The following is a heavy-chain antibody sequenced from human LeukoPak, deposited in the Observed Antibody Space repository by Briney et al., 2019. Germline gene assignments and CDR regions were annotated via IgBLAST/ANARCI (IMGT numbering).Heavy chain of an antibody. V-gene: IGHV1-2*02. Sequence: ASVKVSCKASGYTFTGYYMHWVRQAPGQGLEWMGWINPNSGGTNYAQKFQGRVTMNRDTSISTAYMELSRLRSDDPAVYYCARSTSSRYSSGWRGFDYWGQGTLVTVSS. CDR2: INPNSGGT. CDR1: GYTFTGYY. CDR3: ARSTSSRYSSGWRGFDY. J-gene: IGHJ4*02. D-gene: IGHD6-19*01.